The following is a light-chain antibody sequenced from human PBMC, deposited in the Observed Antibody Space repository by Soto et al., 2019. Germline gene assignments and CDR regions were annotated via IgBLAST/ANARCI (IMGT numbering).Light chain of an antibody. CDR2: EVS. CDR1: SSDVGGYNY. CDR3: SSYTSDNTLV. J-gene: IGLJ2*01. V-gene: IGLV2-14*01. Sequence: QSALTQPASVSGSPGQSITISCTGTSSDVGGYNYVSWYQHHPGKAPKLIIYEVSNRPSGVSNRFSGSKSGNTASLTISGLQAEDETDYSCSSYTSDNTLVFGGGTKVTVL.